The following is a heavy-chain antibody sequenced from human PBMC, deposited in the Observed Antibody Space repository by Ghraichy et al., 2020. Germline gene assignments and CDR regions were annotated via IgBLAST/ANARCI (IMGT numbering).Heavy chain of an antibody. J-gene: IGHJ3*01. V-gene: IGHV3-48*03. CDR2: ISSSGTTI. D-gene: IGHD2/OR15-2a*01. Sequence: GGSLRLSCAASEFTFSNYEMNWVRQTPGKGLEWVSYISSSGTTIYYADSVKGRFTISRDNGKNSLYLQMNNLRAEDTAVYYCASNTRGPTGVFPNAFDFWGQGTLVTVSS. CDR3: ASNTRGPTGVFPNAFDF. CDR1: EFTFSNYE.